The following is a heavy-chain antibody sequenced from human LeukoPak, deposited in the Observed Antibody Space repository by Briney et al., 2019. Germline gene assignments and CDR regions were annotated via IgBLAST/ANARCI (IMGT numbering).Heavy chain of an antibody. J-gene: IGHJ4*02. D-gene: IGHD3-22*01. V-gene: IGHV4-34*01. Sequence: SETLSLTCAVYGGSFSGYYWSWIRQPPGKGLEWIGEINHSGSTNYNPSLKSRATTSVDTSKNQFSLKLSSVTAADTAVYYCARGPTYYYDSSGYYRNDYWGQGTLVTVSS. CDR1: GGSFSGYY. CDR2: INHSGST. CDR3: ARGPTYYYDSSGYYRNDY.